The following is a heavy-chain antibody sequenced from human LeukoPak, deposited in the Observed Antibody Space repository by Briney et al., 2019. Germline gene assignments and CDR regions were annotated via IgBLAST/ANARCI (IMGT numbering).Heavy chain of an antibody. CDR2: ISSNGGST. J-gene: IGHJ4*02. CDR3: ARDKAAGPFDY. CDR1: GFTFSSYA. Sequence: GGSLRLSCAASGFTFSSYAMHWVRQAPGKGLEYVSAISSNGGSTYYANSVKGRFTISRDNSKNTLYLQMGSLRAEDMAVYYCARDKAAGPFDYWGQGTLVTVSS. D-gene: IGHD6-13*01. V-gene: IGHV3-64*01.